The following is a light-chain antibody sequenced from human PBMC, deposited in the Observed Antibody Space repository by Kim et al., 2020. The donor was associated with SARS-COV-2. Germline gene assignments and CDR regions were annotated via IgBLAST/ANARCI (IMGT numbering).Light chain of an antibody. J-gene: IGLJ3*02. CDR1: SSNIGSNY. Sequence: QSVLTQPPSASETPGQRVTISCSGSSSNIGSNYVYWYQQLPGTAPKLLIYRNHQRPSGVPDRFSGSKSGTSASLAISGLRPEDEAHYYCVAWDDSLSGRVFGGGTQLTVL. CDR2: RNH. V-gene: IGLV1-47*01. CDR3: VAWDDSLSGRV.